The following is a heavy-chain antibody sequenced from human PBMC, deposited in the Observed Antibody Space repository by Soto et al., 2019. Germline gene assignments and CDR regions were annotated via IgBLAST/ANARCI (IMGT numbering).Heavy chain of an antibody. CDR2: ISSSSSYI. J-gene: IGHJ3*02. V-gene: IGHV3-21*01. CDR1: GFTFSSYS. CDR3: ARMGTGDDAFDI. D-gene: IGHD1-1*01. Sequence: GGSLRLSCAASGFTFSSYSMNWVRQAPGKGLEWVSSISSSSSYIYYADSVKGRFTISRDNAKNSLYLQMNSLRAEDTAVYYCARMGTGDDAFDIWGQGTMVTVSS.